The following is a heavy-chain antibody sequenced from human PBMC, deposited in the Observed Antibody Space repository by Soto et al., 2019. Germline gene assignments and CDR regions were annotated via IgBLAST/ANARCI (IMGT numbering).Heavy chain of an antibody. CDR2: INHSGST. Sequence: PSETLSLTWAVYGGSFSCYYWSWIRQPPGKGLEWIGEINHSGSTNYNPSLKSRVTISVDTSKNQFSLKLSSVTAADTAVYYCARGGLVGATKIYYYYYGMDVWGQGTTVTVSS. CDR1: GGSFSCYY. CDR3: ARGGLVGATKIYYYYYGMDV. J-gene: IGHJ6*02. D-gene: IGHD1-26*01. V-gene: IGHV4-34*01.